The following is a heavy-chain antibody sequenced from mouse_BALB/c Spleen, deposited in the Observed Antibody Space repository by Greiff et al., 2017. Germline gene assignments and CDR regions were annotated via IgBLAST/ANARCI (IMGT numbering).Heavy chain of an antibody. CDR3: ARYGRKDFDY. D-gene: IGHD1-1*01. Sequence: EVKVEESGPGLVKPSQSLSLTCTVTGYSITSDYAWNWIRQFPGNKLEWMGYISYSGSTSYNPSLKSRISITRDTSKNQFFLQLNSVTTEDTATYYCARYGRKDFDYWGQGTTLTVSS. CDR1: GYSITSDYA. J-gene: IGHJ2*01. CDR2: ISYSGST. V-gene: IGHV3-2*02.